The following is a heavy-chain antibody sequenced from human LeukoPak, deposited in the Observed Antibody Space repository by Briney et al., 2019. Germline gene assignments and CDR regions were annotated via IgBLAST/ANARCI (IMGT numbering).Heavy chain of an antibody. V-gene: IGHV4-38-2*01. CDR3: ARPVAGTMGWFDP. J-gene: IGHJ5*02. CDR2: IYHSGGT. Sequence: SETLSLTCDVYGGSFSGYYWGWIRQPPGKGLEWIGSIYHSGGTYYNPSLKSRVTISVDTSKNQFSLKLSSVTAADTAVYYCARPVAGTMGWFDPWGQGTLVTVSS. D-gene: IGHD6-19*01. CDR1: GGSFSGYY.